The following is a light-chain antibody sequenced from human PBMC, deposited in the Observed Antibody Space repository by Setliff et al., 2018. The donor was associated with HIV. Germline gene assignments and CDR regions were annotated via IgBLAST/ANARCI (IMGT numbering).Light chain of an antibody. CDR3: CSYTSGSTLGV. CDR2: DVT. Sequence: QSVLTQPPSASGSPGQSVTLSCTGTSSDVGGYNYVSWYQQHPGKAPKLMIYDVTKRPSRVPDRFSGSKSGNTASLTISGLQAEDEADYYCCSYTSGSTLGVFGAGTKVTVL. V-gene: IGLV2-8*01. CDR1: SSDVGGYNY. J-gene: IGLJ1*01.